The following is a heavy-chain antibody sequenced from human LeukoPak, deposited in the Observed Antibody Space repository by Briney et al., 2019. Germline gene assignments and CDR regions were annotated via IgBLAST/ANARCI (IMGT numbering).Heavy chain of an antibody. J-gene: IGHJ4*02. CDR1: GYTFTSYY. D-gene: IGHD3-22*01. Sequence: GASVKVSCKASGYTFTSYYMHWVRQAPGQGLEWMGIINPSGGSTTYTQKFQGRITMTRDTSTSTVHMELSSLRSDDTAVYYCARAGSYYDSTSHYSFDYWGQGTLVTVSS. CDR3: ARAGSYYDSTSHYSFDY. V-gene: IGHV1-46*01. CDR2: INPSGGST.